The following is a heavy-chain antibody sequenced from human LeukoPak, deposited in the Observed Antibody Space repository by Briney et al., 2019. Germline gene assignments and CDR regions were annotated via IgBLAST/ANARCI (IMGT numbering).Heavy chain of an antibody. Sequence: GRSLRLSCAASGFTFSTYFMHWVRQAPGKGLEWVGDIASDGSHTFYVASVKGRFTISRDNSKNPLYLQINTLTAEDTAVYFCARERQDTILHSGAFDIWGQGTMVTVSS. J-gene: IGHJ3*02. CDR1: GFTFSTYF. D-gene: IGHD2-21*01. CDR2: IASDGSHT. CDR3: ARERQDTILHSGAFDI. V-gene: IGHV3-30-3*01.